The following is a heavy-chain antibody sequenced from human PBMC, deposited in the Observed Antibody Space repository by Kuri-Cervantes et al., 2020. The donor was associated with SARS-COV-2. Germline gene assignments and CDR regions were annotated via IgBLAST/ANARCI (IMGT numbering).Heavy chain of an antibody. V-gene: IGHV3-13*03. CDR1: GFTFSSYD. CDR3: ARDRIAAAGDYYYYMDV. J-gene: IGHJ6*03. D-gene: IGHD6-13*01. CDR2: IGTAGDT. Sequence: ETLSLTCAACGFTFSSYDMHWVRQATGKGLEWVSAIGTAGDTYYPGSVKGQLTISRENAKNSLYLQMNSLRAGDTAVYYCARDRIAAAGDYYYYMDVWGKGTTVTVSS.